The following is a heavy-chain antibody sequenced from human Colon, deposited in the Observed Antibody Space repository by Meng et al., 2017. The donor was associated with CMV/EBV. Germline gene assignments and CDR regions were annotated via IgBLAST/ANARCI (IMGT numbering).Heavy chain of an antibody. CDR2: IDTNTGDP. V-gene: IGHV7-4-1*02. CDR3: AKDGDGFNRKRFDH. D-gene: IGHD5-24*01. CDR1: EYSFDGYA. J-gene: IGHJ4*02. Sequence: FEYSFDGYAVHWVRQAPGQGLEWMGWIDTNTGDPTYAQGFTGRFVFSLDASVRTTYLEISNLKAEDTAVYYCAKDGDGFNRKRFDHWGQGSLVTVSS.